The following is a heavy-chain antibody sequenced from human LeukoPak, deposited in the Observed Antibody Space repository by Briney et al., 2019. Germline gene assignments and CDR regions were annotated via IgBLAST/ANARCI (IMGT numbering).Heavy chain of an antibody. V-gene: IGHV4-34*01. CDR2: INHSGST. J-gene: IGHJ5*02. Sequence: PSETLSLTCAVYGGSFSGYYWSWIRQPPGKGLEWIGEINHSGSTNYNPSLKSRVTISVDTSKNQFSLKLSSVTAADTAVYYCARGITNYSSSSSWFDPWGQGTLVTVSS. CDR1: GGSFSGYY. CDR3: ARGITNYSSSSSWFDP. D-gene: IGHD6-6*01.